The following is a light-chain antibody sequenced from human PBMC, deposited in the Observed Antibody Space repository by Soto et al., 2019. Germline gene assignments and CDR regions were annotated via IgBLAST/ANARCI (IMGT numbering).Light chain of an antibody. CDR3: QRYGSSPPRK. J-gene: IGKJ1*01. CDR1: QSVSNDF. V-gene: IGKV3-20*01. Sequence: ESVLTQSPGILSLSPGQRVTLSCRSSQSVSNDFLARYQQKHGQAPRHLIYGASTRASDVPDRFSGSGTGADFTLTIGRLEPEDFAVYYCQRYGSSPPRKFGQGTKVDIK. CDR2: GAS.